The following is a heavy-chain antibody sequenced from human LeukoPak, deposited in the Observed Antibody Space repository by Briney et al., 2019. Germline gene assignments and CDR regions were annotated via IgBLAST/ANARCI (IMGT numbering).Heavy chain of an antibody. D-gene: IGHD5-18*01. V-gene: IGHV3-7*01. Sequence: GGSLRLSCAASGFTFSSYWMSWVRQAPGKGLEWVANIKQDGSEKYYVDSVKGRFTISRDNAKNSLYLQMNSLRAEDTAVYYCARATWIQLWLRFDYWGQGTLVTVSS. J-gene: IGHJ4*02. CDR3: ARATWIQLWLRFDY. CDR1: GFTFSSYW. CDR2: IKQDGSEK.